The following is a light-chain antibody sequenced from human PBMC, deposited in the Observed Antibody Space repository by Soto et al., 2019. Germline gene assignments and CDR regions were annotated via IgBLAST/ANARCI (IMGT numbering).Light chain of an antibody. V-gene: IGKV3-11*01. J-gene: IGKJ2*01. Sequence: EIVLTQSPATLSLSPGERATLSCRASQSVSNYLVWYQQKPGQAPRLLIYDASNRATGIPARFSGSGSGTDFTLTISSLEPEDVAVYYCQQRGNWPPYTFGQGTKLAIK. CDR2: DAS. CDR3: QQRGNWPPYT. CDR1: QSVSNY.